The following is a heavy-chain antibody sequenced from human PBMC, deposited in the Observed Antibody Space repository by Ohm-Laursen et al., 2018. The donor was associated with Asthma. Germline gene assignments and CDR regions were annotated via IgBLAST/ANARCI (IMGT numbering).Heavy chain of an antibody. Sequence: SLRLSCAASGFTFSSYSMNWVRQAPGKGLEWVSYISSSSSTIYYADSVKGRFTISRDNAKNTLYLQMNSLRAEDTAVYYCAKDFDGRFLEGAMDVWGQGTTVTVSS. V-gene: IGHV3-48*01. CDR1: GFTFSSYS. CDR3: AKDFDGRFLEGAMDV. CDR2: ISSSSSTI. D-gene: IGHD3-3*01. J-gene: IGHJ6*02.